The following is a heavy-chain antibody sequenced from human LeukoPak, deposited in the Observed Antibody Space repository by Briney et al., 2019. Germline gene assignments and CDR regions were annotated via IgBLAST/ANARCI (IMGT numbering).Heavy chain of an antibody. Sequence: GGSLRLSCAASGFTVSSNYMSWVRQAPGKGLEWVSVIYSGGSTYYADSVKGRFTISRDNSKNTLYLQMNSLRAEDTAVYYCARGDTAMATDYWGQGTLVTVSS. CDR3: ARGDTAMATDY. J-gene: IGHJ4*02. V-gene: IGHV3-53*01. CDR1: GFTVSSNY. CDR2: IYSGGST. D-gene: IGHD5-18*01.